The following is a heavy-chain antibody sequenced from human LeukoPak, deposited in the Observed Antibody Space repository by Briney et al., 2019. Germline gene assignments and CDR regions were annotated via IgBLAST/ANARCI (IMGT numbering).Heavy chain of an antibody. J-gene: IGHJ6*03. V-gene: IGHV1-8*01. D-gene: IGHD6-13*01. Sequence: GASVKVSCTASGYTFTGYDINWVRQATGQGLEWMGWMNPNSGNTGYAQKFQGRVTMTRNTSISTAYMELSSLRSEDTAVYYCARGLYSSSWWIHYYYYMDVWGKGTTVTVSS. CDR2: MNPNSGNT. CDR3: ARGLYSSSWWIHYYYYMDV. CDR1: GYTFTGYD.